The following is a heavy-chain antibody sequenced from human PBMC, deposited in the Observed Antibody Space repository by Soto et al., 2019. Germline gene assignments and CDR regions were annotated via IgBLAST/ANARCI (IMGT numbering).Heavy chain of an antibody. CDR1: GVSVSSGSYY. CDR2: VYRRGST. V-gene: IGHV4-61*01. CDR3: AGLRAAWFDP. Sequence: QVQLQESGPGLVKPSETLSLTCTVSGVSVSSGSYYWGWIRQPPGKGLEWIVFVYRRGSTNYSPSLKIRVTLAVATSKNQCSRSLPSVTAADTAGYYCAGLRAAWFDPWGQGTLVTVAS. J-gene: IGHJ5*02.